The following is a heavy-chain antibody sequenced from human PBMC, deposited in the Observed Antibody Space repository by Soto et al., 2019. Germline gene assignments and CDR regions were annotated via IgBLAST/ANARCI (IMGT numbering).Heavy chain of an antibody. Sequence: EVQLLESGGGLVQPGGSLRLSCAASGFTFSNYALSWVRQAPGKGLEWVSIISASGGSTFYADSVKGRCTISRDNSKNTLYVQMNNLRAEDTAVYYCAKHFDSGCADYWGQGTLVTVSS. D-gene: IGHD6-19*01. CDR2: ISASGGST. CDR3: AKHFDSGCADY. V-gene: IGHV3-23*01. J-gene: IGHJ4*02. CDR1: GFTFSNYA.